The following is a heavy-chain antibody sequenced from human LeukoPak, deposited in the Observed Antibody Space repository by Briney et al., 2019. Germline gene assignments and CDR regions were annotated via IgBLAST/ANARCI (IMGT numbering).Heavy chain of an antibody. Sequence: SETLSLTCAVSGGSFSGYYWSWIRQPPGKGLEWIGEINHSGSTTYNPSLKSRVAISVDTSKNQFSLKLSSVTAADTAVYYCARGGATMVRGTSYYYMDVWVKGTTVTVSS. CDR3: ARGGATMVRGTSYYYMDV. D-gene: IGHD3-10*01. V-gene: IGHV4-34*01. J-gene: IGHJ6*03. CDR2: INHSGST. CDR1: GGSFSGYY.